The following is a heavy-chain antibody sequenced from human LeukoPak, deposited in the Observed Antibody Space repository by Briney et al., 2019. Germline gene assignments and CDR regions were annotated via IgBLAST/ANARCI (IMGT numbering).Heavy chain of an antibody. Sequence: SGTLSLTCAVSGGSISSSNWWSWVRQSPGKGLEWIGEIYYTGSTNFNPSLKSRVTISLDKSKNQFSLKLTSVTAADTAVYYCARHVSSSSWWYFDYWGQGTLVTVSS. CDR1: GGSISSSNW. CDR2: IYYTGST. J-gene: IGHJ4*02. CDR3: ARHVSSSSWWYFDY. V-gene: IGHV4-4*02. D-gene: IGHD6-13*01.